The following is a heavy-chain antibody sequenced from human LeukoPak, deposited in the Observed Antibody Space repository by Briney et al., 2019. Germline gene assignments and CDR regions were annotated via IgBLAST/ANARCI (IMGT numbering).Heavy chain of an antibody. D-gene: IGHD6-6*01. CDR3: ARDLIAAQWGDV. CDR1: GFTFSSYS. CDR2: ISSSSSTI. J-gene: IGHJ6*04. Sequence: GGSLRLSCAASGFTFSSYSMNWVRQAPGKGLEWVSYISSSSSTIYYADSVKGRFTISRDNAKNSLYLQMNSLRAEDTAVYYCARDLIAAQWGDVWGKGTTVTVSS. V-gene: IGHV3-48*01.